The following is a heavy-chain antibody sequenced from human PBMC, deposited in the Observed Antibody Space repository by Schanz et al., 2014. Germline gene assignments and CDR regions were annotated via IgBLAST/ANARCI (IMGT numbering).Heavy chain of an antibody. CDR3: AKDQLANYRGSGYNWFDP. D-gene: IGHD3-10*01. Sequence: EQMVESGGGLVKPGGSLILSCAASRLTFANEDIHWVRQAPGKGLEWVSVLYTGGSTFYAESVRGRFFISRDNSKNTLYLQMNSLRADDTAVYYCAKDQLANYRGSGYNWFDPWGQGTLVTVSS. J-gene: IGHJ5*02. CDR2: LYTGGST. V-gene: IGHV3-NL1*01. CDR1: RLTFANED.